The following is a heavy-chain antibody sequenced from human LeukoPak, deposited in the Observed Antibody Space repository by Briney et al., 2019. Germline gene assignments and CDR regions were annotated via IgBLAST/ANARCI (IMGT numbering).Heavy chain of an antibody. Sequence: GATVKVSCKASGYAFTGYYVHWVGRATGQRLEWMGWINPNSGGTNYAQKSQGRVTMTRDTSISTAYMELSRLRSDDTAVYYCARGIQLWLEGIFYFDYWGQGTLVTVSS. CDR3: ARGIQLWLEGIFYFDY. CDR1: GYAFTGYY. D-gene: IGHD5-18*01. J-gene: IGHJ4*02. CDR2: INPNSGGT. V-gene: IGHV1-2*02.